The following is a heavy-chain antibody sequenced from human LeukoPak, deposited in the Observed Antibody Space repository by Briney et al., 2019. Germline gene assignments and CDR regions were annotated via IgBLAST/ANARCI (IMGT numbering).Heavy chain of an antibody. D-gene: IGHD3-10*02. Sequence: SGGSLRLSCAASGFTFSTYSMNWVRQAPGKGLDWISYISSTSTTIYYADSVKGRFTISRDNAKNSLYLQMNSLRAEDTAVYYCAELGITMIGGVWGKGTTVTISS. CDR3: AELGITMIGGV. CDR2: ISSTSTTI. J-gene: IGHJ6*04. CDR1: GFTFSTYS. V-gene: IGHV3-48*04.